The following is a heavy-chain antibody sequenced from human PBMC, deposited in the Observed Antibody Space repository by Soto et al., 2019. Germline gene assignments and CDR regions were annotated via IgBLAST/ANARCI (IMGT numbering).Heavy chain of an antibody. V-gene: IGHV3-30*18. D-gene: IGHD6-19*01. CDR1: GFMFSSYG. CDR2: LSYDGSNK. CDR3: AKGLYASGWSFLDY. J-gene: IGHJ4*02. Sequence: QVQLVESGGGVVQPGRSLRLSCAASGFMFSSYGMHWVRQAPGKGLEWVALLSYDGSNKYYADSVKGRFTISRDNSKNTLYLQMNSLRAEDTAVYYWAKGLYASGWSFLDYWGQGTLVTVSS.